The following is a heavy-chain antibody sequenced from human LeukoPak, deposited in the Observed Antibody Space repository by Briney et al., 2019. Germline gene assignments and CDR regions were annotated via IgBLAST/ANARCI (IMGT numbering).Heavy chain of an antibody. CDR2: ISSNGGST. Sequence: GGSLRLSCAASGFTFSSYAMHWVRQAPGKGLEYVSAISSNGGSTYYANSVKGRFTISRDNSKNTLYLQMGSLRAEDMAVYYCAGGLIPYSSSGAGSYYFDYWGRGTLVTVSS. CDR1: GFTFSSYA. V-gene: IGHV3-64*01. CDR3: AGGLIPYSSSGAGSYYFDY. J-gene: IGHJ4*02. D-gene: IGHD6-6*01.